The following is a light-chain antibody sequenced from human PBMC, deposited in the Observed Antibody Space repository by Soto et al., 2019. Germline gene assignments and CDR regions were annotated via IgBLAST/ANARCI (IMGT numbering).Light chain of an antibody. CDR3: SSYTSSTPVV. CDR1: IGDVGTYNR. Sequence: QSVLTQPPSVSGSPGQSVTISCTGTIGDVGTYNRVSWYQQPPGTAPKLMIYEVTNRPSGVPDRFSGSKSGNTASLTISGLQAEDEADYYCSSYTSSTPVVFGGGTKLTVL. CDR2: EVT. J-gene: IGLJ2*01. V-gene: IGLV2-18*02.